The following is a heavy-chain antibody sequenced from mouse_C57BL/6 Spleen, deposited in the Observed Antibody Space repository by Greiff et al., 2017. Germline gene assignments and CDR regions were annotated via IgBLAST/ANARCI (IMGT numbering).Heavy chain of an antibody. CDR1: GFTFSSYT. V-gene: IGHV5-9*01. D-gene: IGHD2-4*01. CDR3: ARRDYDYDPWYFDV. J-gene: IGHJ1*03. Sequence: EVHLVESGGGLVKPGGSLKLSCAASGFTFSSYTMSWVRQTPEKRLEWVATISGGGGNTYYPDSVKGRFTISRDNAKNTLYLQMSSLRSEDTALYYCARRDYDYDPWYFDVWGTGTTVTVSS. CDR2: ISGGGGNT.